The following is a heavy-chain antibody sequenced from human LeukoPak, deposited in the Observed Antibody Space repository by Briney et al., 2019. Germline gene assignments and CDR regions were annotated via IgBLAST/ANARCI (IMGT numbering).Heavy chain of an antibody. V-gene: IGHV3-30-3*01. D-gene: IGHD1-26*01. CDR2: ISYDGSNK. CDR1: GGTFSSYA. Sequence: SCKASGGTFSSYAMHWVRQAPGKGLEWVAVISYDGSNKYYADSVKGRFTISRDNSKNTLYLQMNSLRAEDTAVYYCARDNGAADYWGQGTLVTVSS. CDR3: ARDNGAADY. J-gene: IGHJ4*02.